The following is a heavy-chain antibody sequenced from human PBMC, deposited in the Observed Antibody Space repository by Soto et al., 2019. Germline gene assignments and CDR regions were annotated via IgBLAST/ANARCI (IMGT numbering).Heavy chain of an antibody. J-gene: IGHJ3*02. CDR2: ISAYNGNT. V-gene: IGHV1-18*01. CDR3: ARELRSGYCSSTSCLPYHDAFDI. Sequence: GASVKVSCKASGYTFTSYGIIWVRQAPGQGLEWMGWISAYNGNTNYAQKLQGRVTMTTDTSTSTAYMELRSLRSDDTAVYYCARELRSGYCSSTSCLPYHDAFDIWGQGTMVTVSS. D-gene: IGHD2-2*01. CDR1: GYTFTSYG.